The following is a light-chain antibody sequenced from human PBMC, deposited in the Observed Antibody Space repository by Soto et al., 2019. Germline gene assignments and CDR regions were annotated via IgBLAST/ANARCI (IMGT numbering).Light chain of an antibody. CDR3: QQSYSTPPGT. J-gene: IGKJ1*01. CDR1: QSIRSY. V-gene: IGKV1-39*01. Sequence: DIQMTQSPSSLSASVGDRVTITCRASQSIRSYLNWYQQNPGKAPKLLIYAASSLQSGVPSRFSGIGSGTAFTLTISSLQPEDFATYYCQQSYSTPPGTFGKGTKVEIK. CDR2: AAS.